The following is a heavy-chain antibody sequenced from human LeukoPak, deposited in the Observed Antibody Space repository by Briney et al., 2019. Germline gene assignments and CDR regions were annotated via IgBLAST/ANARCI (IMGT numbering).Heavy chain of an antibody. CDR2: IYYSGST. D-gene: IGHD5-24*01. V-gene: IGHV4-39*01. CDR3: ARRRDGYNSEFDY. Sequence: SETLSLTCTVSGGSTSSSSYYWGWIRQPPGKGLEWIGSIYYSGSTYYNPSLKSRVTISVDTSKNQFSLKLSSVTAADTAVYYCARRRDGYNSEFDYWGQGTLVTVSS. CDR1: GGSTSSSSYY. J-gene: IGHJ4*02.